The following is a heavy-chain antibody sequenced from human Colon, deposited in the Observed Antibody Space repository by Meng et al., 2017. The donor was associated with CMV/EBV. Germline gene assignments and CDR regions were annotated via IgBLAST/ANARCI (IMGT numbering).Heavy chain of an antibody. Sequence: LVRSGAEVKEPGASVKVSCKASGFTFPGHYMHWVRQAPGQGLEWMGWIDANSSGTNYAQKFQGRLTMTRDTSISTVYMELNRLRSDDTAVYFCARDGIRGVFFFDYWGQGTLVTVSS. J-gene: IGHJ4*02. CDR3: ARDGIRGVFFFDY. V-gene: IGHV1-2*02. D-gene: IGHD1-14*01. CDR2: IDANSSGT. CDR1: GFTFPGHY.